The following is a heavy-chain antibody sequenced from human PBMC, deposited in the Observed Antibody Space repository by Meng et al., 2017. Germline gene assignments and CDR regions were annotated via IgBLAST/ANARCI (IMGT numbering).Heavy chain of an antibody. V-gene: IGHV4-39*07. CDR1: GGSISSSIYY. J-gene: IGHJ5*02. D-gene: IGHD3-22*01. CDR2: IYYSGST. CDR3: ARGYHYYYDSSGPFNWFDP. Sequence: QRRRQGPGQELFKPPETLSLTGTALGGSISSSIYYWGWIRQPPGKGLEWIGSIYYSGSTYYNPSLKSRVTISVDTSKNQFSLKLSSVTAADTAVYYCARGYHYYYDSSGPFNWFDPWGQGTLVTVSS.